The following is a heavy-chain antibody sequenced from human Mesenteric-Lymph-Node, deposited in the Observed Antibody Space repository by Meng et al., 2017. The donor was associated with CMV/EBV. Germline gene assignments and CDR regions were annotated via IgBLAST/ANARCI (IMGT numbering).Heavy chain of an antibody. D-gene: IGHD3-22*01. V-gene: IGHV1-46*01. CDR1: GYTFSRYY. CDR2: IGRSGTTS. CDR3: ARDNLDSSGLYDY. J-gene: IGHJ4*02. Sequence: ASVKVSCKASGYTFSRYYMHWVRQVPGQGFEWMGIIGRSGTTSNYAQKFQGRLTLTRDTSTSTVYMELSSLTSDDTAVYFCARDNLDSSGLYDYWGQGTLVTVSS.